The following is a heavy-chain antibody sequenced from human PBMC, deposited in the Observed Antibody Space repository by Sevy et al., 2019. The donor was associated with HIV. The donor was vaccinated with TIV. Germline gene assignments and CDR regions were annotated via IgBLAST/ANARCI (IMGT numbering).Heavy chain of an antibody. D-gene: IGHD3-10*01. CDR2: ISFGSNYI. Sequence: GGYLRLSCAASGFTFSTYTMNWVRQAPGKGLEWVSSISFGSNYIYYADSVKGRFTISRDNAENSLFLQMNSLRAGDTAVYYCARPYGSGSWEAFDLWGQGTMVTVSS. CDR1: GFTFSTYT. J-gene: IGHJ3*01. V-gene: IGHV3-21*01. CDR3: ARPYGSGSWEAFDL.